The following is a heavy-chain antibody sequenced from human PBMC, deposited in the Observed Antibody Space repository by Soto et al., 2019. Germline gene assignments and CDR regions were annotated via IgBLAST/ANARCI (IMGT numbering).Heavy chain of an antibody. CDR1: GGSISSSSYY. Sequence: SETLSLTCTVSGGSISSSSYYWGWIRQSPGKGLEWIGSVYYSGSTYYNPSLKSRGTISVDTSKNQFSLKLTSVTAADTAVYYCDSYTDSDAFDIWGQGTMVTVSS. CDR2: VYYSGST. CDR3: DSYTDSDAFDI. J-gene: IGHJ3*02. V-gene: IGHV4-39*01. D-gene: IGHD5-18*01.